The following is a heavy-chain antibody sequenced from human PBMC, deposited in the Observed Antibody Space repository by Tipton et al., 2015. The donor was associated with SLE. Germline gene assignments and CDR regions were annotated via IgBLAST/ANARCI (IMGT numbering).Heavy chain of an antibody. D-gene: IGHD4-17*01. J-gene: IGHJ4*02. CDR3: VKDIGTVTAALGY. CDR2: IRRNSNSI. CDR1: GFTFDDYA. Sequence: SLRLSCAASGFTFDDYAMHWVRQAPGKGLEWVSGIRRNSNSIGYADSVEGRFTISRDNAKNSLYLQMNSLRTEDTALYYCVKDIGTVTAALGYWGQGTLVTVSS. V-gene: IGHV3-9*01.